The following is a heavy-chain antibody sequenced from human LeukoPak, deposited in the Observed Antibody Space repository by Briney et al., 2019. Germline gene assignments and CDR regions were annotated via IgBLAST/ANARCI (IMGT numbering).Heavy chain of an antibody. CDR2: MNPNSGNT. CDR1: GYTFTSYD. Sequence: ASVKVSCKASGYTFTSYDINWVRQATGQGLEWMGWMNPNSGNTGYAQKFQGRVTMTRNTSISTAYMELSSLRSEDTAVYYCARGLGRWLPKDYWGQGTLVTVSS. V-gene: IGHV1-8*01. CDR3: ARGLGRWLPKDY. D-gene: IGHD4-23*01. J-gene: IGHJ4*01.